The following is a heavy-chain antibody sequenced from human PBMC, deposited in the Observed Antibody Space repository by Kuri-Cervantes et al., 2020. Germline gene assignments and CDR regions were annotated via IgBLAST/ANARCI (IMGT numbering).Heavy chain of an antibody. CDR2: IYYSGST. J-gene: IGHJ4*02. D-gene: IGHD3-16*01. Sequence: SETLSLTCTVSGGSISSSSYYWGWIRQHPGKGLEWIGYIYYSGSTYYNPSLKSRVTISVDTSKNQFSLKLSSVTAADTAVYYCARGAMITFGGVVPPVDYWGQGTLVTVSS. V-gene: IGHV4-31*03. CDR1: GGSISSSSYY. CDR3: ARGAMITFGGVVPPVDY.